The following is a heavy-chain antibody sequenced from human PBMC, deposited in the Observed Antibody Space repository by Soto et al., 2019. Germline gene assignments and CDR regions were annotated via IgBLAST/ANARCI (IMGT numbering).Heavy chain of an antibody. Sequence: GGSLRLSCAASGFTFSSYSMNWVRQAPGKGLEWVSSISSSSSYIYYADSVKGRFTISRDNAKNSLYLQMNSLRAEDTAVYYCARYPPLGYYYYMDVWGKGTTVTVSS. CDR2: ISSSSSYI. V-gene: IGHV3-21*01. CDR1: GFTFSSYS. J-gene: IGHJ6*03. D-gene: IGHD3-9*01. CDR3: ARYPPLGYYYYMDV.